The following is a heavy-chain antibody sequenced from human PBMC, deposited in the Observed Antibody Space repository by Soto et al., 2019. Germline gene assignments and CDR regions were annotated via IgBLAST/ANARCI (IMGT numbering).Heavy chain of an antibody. CDR3: GRERLRPGGFDF. J-gene: IGHJ4*02. D-gene: IGHD2-15*01. CDR2: INPNTGGT. CDR1: GYTFTDYY. V-gene: IGHV1-2*04. Sequence: ASVKVSCKASGYTFTDYYMHWVRQAPGQGLEWMGWINPNTGGTNYAQSFQGWVTMTRDTSISTAYMELSRLRSDDTAVYYCGRERLRPGGFDFWVQGTLVTVSS.